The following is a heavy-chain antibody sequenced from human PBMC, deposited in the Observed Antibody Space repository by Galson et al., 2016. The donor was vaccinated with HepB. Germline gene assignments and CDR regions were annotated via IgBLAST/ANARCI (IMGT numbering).Heavy chain of an antibody. D-gene: IGHD2-15*01. CDR2: INSDGSST. CDR1: GFTFSNYW. Sequence: SLRLSCAASGFTFSNYWMHWVRQAPGKGLVWVSRINSDGSSTSYADSVKGRFTISRDSAKNTLYLQMNSLRAEDTAVYYCARDRYSSGGSCYPWEAYYYYGMDVWGQGTTVTVSS. V-gene: IGHV3-74*01. CDR3: ARDRYSSGGSCYPWEAYYYYGMDV. J-gene: IGHJ6*02.